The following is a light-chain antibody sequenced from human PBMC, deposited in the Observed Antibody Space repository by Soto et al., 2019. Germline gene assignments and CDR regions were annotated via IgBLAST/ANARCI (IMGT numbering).Light chain of an antibody. CDR3: AAWYDSLNGRYV. CDR2: SND. J-gene: IGLJ1*01. Sequence: QSVLTQPPSASGTPGQRVTISCSGSTSNIGSNTVNWYQQLPGTAPKLLFYSNDQRPSGVPDRFSGSKSGTSASLAISGLQSEDEADYYCAAWYDSLNGRYVFGTGTKLTVL. CDR1: TSNIGSNT. V-gene: IGLV1-44*01.